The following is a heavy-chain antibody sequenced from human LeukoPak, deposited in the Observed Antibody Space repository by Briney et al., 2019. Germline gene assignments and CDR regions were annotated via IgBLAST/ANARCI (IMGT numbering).Heavy chain of an antibody. Sequence: GESLKISCKGSGYTFTNYWIGWVRQMPGKGLEFMGIIYPGDSDTRYSPSFQGQVTISVDKSINTAYLQWSSLKASDSAMYYCARSGYSNRWDGVDYWGQGTLVTVSS. CDR2: IYPGDSDT. V-gene: IGHV5-51*01. J-gene: IGHJ4*02. CDR1: GYTFTNYW. CDR3: ARSGYSNRWDGVDY. D-gene: IGHD2/OR15-2a*01.